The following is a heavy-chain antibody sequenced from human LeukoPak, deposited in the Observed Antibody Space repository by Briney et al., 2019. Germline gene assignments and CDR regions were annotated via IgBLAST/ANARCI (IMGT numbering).Heavy chain of an antibody. CDR2: ISDSSETK. J-gene: IGHJ4*02. V-gene: IGHV3-48*01. CDR3: ARAAGVPAARFDY. D-gene: IGHD2-2*01. Sequence: RRSLRLSCAASGFKFSYYRMNWLREAPGQGLEWLSHISDSSETKYYADSVQGRFTISRDNAKNSLYLQMNSLRAEDTAVYYCARAAGVPAARFDYWGQGALVTVSP. CDR1: GFKFSYYR.